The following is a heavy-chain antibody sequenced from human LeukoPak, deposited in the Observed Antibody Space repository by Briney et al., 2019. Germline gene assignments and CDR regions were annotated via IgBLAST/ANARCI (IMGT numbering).Heavy chain of an antibody. CDR2: VYYSGTT. CDR3: ARRGYPSAP. Sequence: SETLSLTCNVSGCSISSSSYYWGWIRQPPGKGREGIGNVYYSGTTYYSQFPESRVTMFMDLSKDQYSLKLSSVTAADTVVYYCARRGYPSAPWGQGILVTVSS. CDR1: GCSISSSSYY. J-gene: IGHJ5*02. V-gene: IGHV4-39*01. D-gene: IGHD3-22*01.